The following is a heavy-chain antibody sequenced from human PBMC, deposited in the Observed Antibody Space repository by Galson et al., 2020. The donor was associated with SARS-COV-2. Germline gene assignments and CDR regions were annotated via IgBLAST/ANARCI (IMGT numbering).Heavy chain of an antibody. CDR1: GGSISSGGYS. Sequence: SETLSLTCAVSGGSISSGGYSWSWIRQPPGKGLEWIGYIYYSGSTYYNPSLKSRVTISVDTSKNQFSLKLSSVTAADTAVYYCARGYDRLDYWGQGTLVTVSS. J-gene: IGHJ4*02. V-gene: IGHV4-30-4*07. CDR3: ARGYDRLDY. D-gene: IGHD3-22*01. CDR2: IYYSGST.